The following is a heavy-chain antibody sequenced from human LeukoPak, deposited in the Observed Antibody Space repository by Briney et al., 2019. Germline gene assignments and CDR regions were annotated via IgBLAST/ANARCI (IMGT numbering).Heavy chain of an antibody. Sequence: GESLKISCKGSGYSFTSYWITWVRQMPGKGLEWMWRIDPSDSYTNYSPSFEGHVTISADKSISTAYLQWSSLKASGTAMYYCARQTEFMITFGGVIVYYFDYWGQGTLVTVSS. V-gene: IGHV5-10-1*01. CDR1: GYSFTSYW. CDR2: IDPSDSYT. CDR3: ARQTEFMITFGGVIVYYFDY. J-gene: IGHJ4*02. D-gene: IGHD3-16*02.